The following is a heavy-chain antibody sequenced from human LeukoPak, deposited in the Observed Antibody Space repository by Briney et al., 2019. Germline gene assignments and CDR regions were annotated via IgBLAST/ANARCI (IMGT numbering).Heavy chain of an antibody. CDR1: GFTVSTNS. CDR2: ISGSGGST. D-gene: IGHD6-19*01. Sequence: GGPLRLSCTVSGFTVSTNSMSWVRQAPGKGLEWVSAISGSGGSTYYADSVKGRFTISRDNSKNTLYLQMNSLRAEDTAVYYCAKDRVEVAVAGVFDYWGQGTLVTVSS. V-gene: IGHV3-23*01. CDR3: AKDRVEVAVAGVFDY. J-gene: IGHJ4*02.